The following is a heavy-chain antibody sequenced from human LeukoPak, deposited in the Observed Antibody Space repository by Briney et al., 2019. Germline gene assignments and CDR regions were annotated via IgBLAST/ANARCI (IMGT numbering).Heavy chain of an antibody. CDR2: IWYDGSNK. Sequence: GTSLRLSCAASGFTLSVYGIHWVRQAPGKGLEWVAVIWYDGSNKYYADSVKGRFTVSRDNSKNTVYVQMSCLRDEDTAVYYCARGASRSYYLDHWGQGTLVTVSS. CDR3: ARGASRSYYLDH. V-gene: IGHV3-33*01. J-gene: IGHJ4*02. D-gene: IGHD1-26*01. CDR1: GFTLSVYG.